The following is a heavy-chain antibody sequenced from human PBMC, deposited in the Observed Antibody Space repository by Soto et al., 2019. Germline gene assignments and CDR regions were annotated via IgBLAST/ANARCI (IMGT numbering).Heavy chain of an antibody. CDR2: ISGSGGST. D-gene: IGHD2-2*02. Sequence: PGGSLRLSCAASGFTFSSYAMSWVRQAPGKGLEWVSAISGSGGSTYYADSVKGRFTISRDNSKNTLYLQMNSLRAEDTAVYYCAKDQLGYCSSTSCYSGWFDPWGQGTLVTVSS. V-gene: IGHV3-23*01. CDR1: GFTFSSYA. J-gene: IGHJ5*02. CDR3: AKDQLGYCSSTSCYSGWFDP.